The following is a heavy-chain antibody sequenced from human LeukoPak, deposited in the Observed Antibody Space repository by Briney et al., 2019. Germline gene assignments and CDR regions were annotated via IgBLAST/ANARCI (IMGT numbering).Heavy chain of an antibody. Sequence: PSETLSLTCTVSGGSISSSSYYWGWTRQPPGKGLEWIGSIYYSGSTYYNPSLKSRVTISVDTSKNQFSLKLSSVTAADTAVYYCARERSGRPIDYWGQGTLVTVSS. D-gene: IGHD5-12*01. CDR3: ARERSGRPIDY. CDR2: IYYSGST. CDR1: GGSISSSSYY. J-gene: IGHJ4*02. V-gene: IGHV4-39*07.